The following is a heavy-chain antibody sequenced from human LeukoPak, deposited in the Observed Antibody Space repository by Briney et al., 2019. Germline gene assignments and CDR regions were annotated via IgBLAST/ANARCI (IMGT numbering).Heavy chain of an antibody. CDR3: ARGVEMATIPGDY. CDR2: ISGSGGST. D-gene: IGHD5-24*01. V-gene: IGHV3-23*01. J-gene: IGHJ4*02. Sequence: GGSLRLSCAASGFTFSSYAMSWVRQAPGKGLEWVSAISGSGGSTYYADSVKGRFTISRDNSKNTLYLQMNSLRAEDTAVYYCARGVEMATIPGDYWGQGTLVTVSS. CDR1: GFTFSSYA.